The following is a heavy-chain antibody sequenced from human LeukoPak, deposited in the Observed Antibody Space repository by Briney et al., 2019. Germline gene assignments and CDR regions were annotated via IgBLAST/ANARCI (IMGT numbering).Heavy chain of an antibody. CDR1: GGSISSYY. D-gene: IGHD1-1*01. CDR2: IYYSGNT. V-gene: IGHV4-59*08. CDR3: ARHWIGYNTYPFDY. Sequence: SETLSLTCTVSGGSISSYYWSWLRQSPGKGLEWIGYIYYSGNTNYNPSLKSRITISIDTSKNQVSLKLSSVTAADTAVYYCARHWIGYNTYPFDYWGQGTLVTVSS. J-gene: IGHJ4*02.